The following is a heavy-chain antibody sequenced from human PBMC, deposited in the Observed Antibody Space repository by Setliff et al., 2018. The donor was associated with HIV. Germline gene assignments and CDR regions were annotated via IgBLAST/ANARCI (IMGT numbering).Heavy chain of an antibody. CDR3: ARASGGNSVENGFDI. D-gene: IGHD1-26*01. V-gene: IGHV1-18*01. CDR2: ISAYNGNT. Sequence: ASVKVSCKASGYTFTSYAIGWVRQAPGQGLEWMGWISAYNGNTNYAQKLQGRVTMTTDTSTRTAYMEMRGLTYDDTAVYYCARASGGNSVENGFDIWGQGTMVTV. J-gene: IGHJ3*02. CDR1: GYTFTSYA.